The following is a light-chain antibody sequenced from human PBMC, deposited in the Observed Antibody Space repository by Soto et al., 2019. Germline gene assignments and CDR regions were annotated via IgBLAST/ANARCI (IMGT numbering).Light chain of an antibody. CDR1: SSDVGGYKY. V-gene: IGLV2-8*01. CDR2: EVN. Sequence: QSVLTQPPSASGSPGQSVTISCTGTSSDVGGYKYVSWYQQHPGKAPKPMIYEVNKRPSGVPDRFSGSKSGNTASLTVSGLQAEDEADYYCSSYAGSNNFVFGTGTKLTVL. CDR3: SSYAGSNNFV. J-gene: IGLJ1*01.